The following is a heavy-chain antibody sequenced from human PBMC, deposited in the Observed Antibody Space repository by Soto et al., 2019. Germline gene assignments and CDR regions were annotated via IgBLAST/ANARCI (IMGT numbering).Heavy chain of an antibody. V-gene: IGHV1-69*06. CDR3: ARPHFGAAGGPFTLDY. J-gene: IGHJ4*02. Sequence: WASVKVSCKASGGTFSSYAISWVRQAPGQGLEWMGGIIPIFGTANYAQKFQGRVTITADKSTSTAYMELSSLRSEDTAVYYCARPHFGAAGGPFTLDYWGQGTLVTVSS. D-gene: IGHD6-13*01. CDR1: GGTFSSYA. CDR2: IIPIFGTA.